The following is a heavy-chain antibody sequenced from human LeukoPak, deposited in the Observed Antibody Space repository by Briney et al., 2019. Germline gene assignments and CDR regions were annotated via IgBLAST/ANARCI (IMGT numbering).Heavy chain of an antibody. CDR2: IYWNDNK. Sequence: CGPTLVNPTQTLTLTCTFSGFSLSAGGVGVGWIRQPPGKALEWLALIYWNDNKRYGPSLKRRLTITKDTSKNQVVLTMTNMDPVDTATYYSAHSLGDGYTRTLFHSWGQGTLVTVSS. D-gene: IGHD5-24*01. J-gene: IGHJ4*02. V-gene: IGHV2-5*01. CDR1: GFSLSAGGVG. CDR3: AHSLGDGYTRTLFHS.